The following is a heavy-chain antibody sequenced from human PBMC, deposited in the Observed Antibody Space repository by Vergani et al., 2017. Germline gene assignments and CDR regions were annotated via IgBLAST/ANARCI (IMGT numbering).Heavy chain of an antibody. CDR2: IDWNDDK. V-gene: IGHV2-70*04. Sequence: QVTLKESGPALVKPTQTLTLTCTFSGFSLSTSGMRVSWIRQPPGKALEWLARIDWNDDKFYRTSLKTRLTISKDTSKNQVVLTMTNMDPVDTATYYFARSPRCSSTSCYPGHFDYWGQGTLVTVSS. CDR1: GFSLSTSGMR. D-gene: IGHD2-2*01. J-gene: IGHJ4*02. CDR3: ARSPRCSSTSCYPGHFDY.